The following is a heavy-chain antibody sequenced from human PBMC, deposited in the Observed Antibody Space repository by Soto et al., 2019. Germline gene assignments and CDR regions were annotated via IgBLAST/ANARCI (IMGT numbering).Heavy chain of an antibody. J-gene: IGHJ6*02. Sequence: ASVKPSCKASGYTFTSYAMHWVRQAPGQRLEWMGWINAGNGNTKYSQKFQGRVTITRDTSASTAYMELSSLRSEDTAVYYCASGLYYYDSSGYYDVYGMDVWGQGTTVTVS. CDR3: ASGLYYYDSSGYYDVYGMDV. CDR2: INAGNGNT. V-gene: IGHV1-3*01. D-gene: IGHD3-22*01. CDR1: GYTFTSYA.